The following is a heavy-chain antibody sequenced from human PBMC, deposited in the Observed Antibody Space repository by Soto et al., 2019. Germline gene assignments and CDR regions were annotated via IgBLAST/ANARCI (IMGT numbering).Heavy chain of an antibody. Sequence: SETLSLTCPFSGFSISSYYWSWIRQPPGKGLEWIGYIYYSGSTNYNPSLKSRVTISVDSSKNQFSLNLTSVTAADTAVYYCARLGGFFQALDSWGRGTLVTVSS. CDR1: GFSISSYY. D-gene: IGHD2-15*01. J-gene: IGHJ5*01. CDR3: ARLGGFFQALDS. CDR2: IYYSGST. V-gene: IGHV4-59*08.